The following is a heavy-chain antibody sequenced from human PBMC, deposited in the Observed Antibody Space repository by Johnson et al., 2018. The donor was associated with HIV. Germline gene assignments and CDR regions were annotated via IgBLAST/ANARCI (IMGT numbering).Heavy chain of an antibody. V-gene: IGHV3-30*18. CDR2: ISYDGTDT. CDR3: AKPPSMGADAFDI. CDR1: GFTFSSYD. J-gene: IGHJ3*02. D-gene: IGHD3-16*01. Sequence: QVQLVESGGGVVQPGRSLRLSCAASGFTFSSYDMHWVRQAPGKGMDWVAFISYDGTDTYYAHSVTGRFNISRDNSKNALSLQMNSRRSEDTAVYYCAKPPSMGADAFDIWGQGTMVTVSS.